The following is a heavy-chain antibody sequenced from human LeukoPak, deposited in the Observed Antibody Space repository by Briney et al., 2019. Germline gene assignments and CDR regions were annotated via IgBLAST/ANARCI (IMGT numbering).Heavy chain of an antibody. D-gene: IGHD3-3*01. CDR1: GGSISSYY. J-gene: IGHJ4*02. CDR3: ARELRFLEWTFIDY. Sequence: SETLSLTCTASGGSISSYYWSWIRQPPGKGLEWIGYIYYSGSTNYNPSLKSRVTISVDTSKNQFSLKLSSVTAADTAVYYCARELRFLEWTFIDYWGQGTLATVSS. CDR2: IYYSGST. V-gene: IGHV4-59*01.